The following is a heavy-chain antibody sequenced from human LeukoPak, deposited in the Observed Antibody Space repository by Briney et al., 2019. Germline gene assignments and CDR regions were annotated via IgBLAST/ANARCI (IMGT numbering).Heavy chain of an antibody. V-gene: IGHV4-59*01. CDR1: GGSISTYY. J-gene: IGHJ6*02. Sequence: PSETLSLTCTVSGGSISTYYWGWIRQPPGKGLEWIGYIYYSGSTNYNPSLKSRVTIFVDTSKNQSSLKLSSVTAADTAVYYCVREPLSSGYDYYYGMDVWGQGTTVTVSS. CDR3: VREPLSSGYDYYYGMDV. D-gene: IGHD5-12*01. CDR2: IYYSGST.